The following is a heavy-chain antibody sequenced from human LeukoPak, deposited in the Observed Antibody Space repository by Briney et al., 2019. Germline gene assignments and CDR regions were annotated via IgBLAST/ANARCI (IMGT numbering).Heavy chain of an antibody. D-gene: IGHD4-23*01. J-gene: IGHJ3*02. Sequence: GGSLRLSCAASGFTVSSNCMSWVRQAPGRGLEWVSVIYSGGSTYYAGSVKGRFTISRDNSKNTLYLQKNSLRAEDTAVYYCARGIRTTVVKIPPAHAFDIWGQGTMVTVSS. V-gene: IGHV3-53*01. CDR2: IYSGGST. CDR3: ARGIRTTVVKIPPAHAFDI. CDR1: GFTVSSNC.